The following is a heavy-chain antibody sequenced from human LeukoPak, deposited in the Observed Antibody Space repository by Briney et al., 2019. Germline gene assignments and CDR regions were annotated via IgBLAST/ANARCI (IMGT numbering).Heavy chain of an antibody. CDR1: GFTFSIHW. CDR3: ARERRTNNYYFYMDV. D-gene: IGHD2-2*01. Sequence: GGSLRLSCAASGFTFSIHWMSWVRRAPGKGREWVGNIKQDGSEKYYVDSVKGRFTISRDNARISLYLQMNSLRAEDTVVYYCARERRTNNYYFYMDVGGKGTTVTVSS. J-gene: IGHJ6*03. V-gene: IGHV3-7*01. CDR2: IKQDGSEK.